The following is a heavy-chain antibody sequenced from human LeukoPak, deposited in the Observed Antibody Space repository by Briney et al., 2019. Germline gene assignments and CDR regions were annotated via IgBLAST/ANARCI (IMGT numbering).Heavy chain of an antibody. J-gene: IGHJ4*02. Sequence: SETLCLTCTVSGGSISTYYWSWIRQSAGKGLEWIGRIHTSGSTDYNPSLRSRVTMSVDTSKNQFSLKVSSVTAADTGIYYCARAPEFSSGWLLDCWGQGSLVTVSS. D-gene: IGHD6-19*01. CDR3: ARAPEFSSGWLLDC. V-gene: IGHV4-4*07. CDR2: IHTSGST. CDR1: GGSISTYY.